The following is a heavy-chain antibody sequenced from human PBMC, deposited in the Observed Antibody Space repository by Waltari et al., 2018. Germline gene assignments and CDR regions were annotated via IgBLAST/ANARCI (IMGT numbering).Heavy chain of an antibody. Sequence: QVQLQQWGAGLLKPSETLSLTCAVYGGSFSGYYWSWIRQPPGKGLEWIGEINHSGSTNYNPSLKSRVTISVDTSKNQFFLKLSSVTAADTAVYYCATALDYDFWSGYDYWGQGTLVTVSS. CDR1: GGSFSGYY. J-gene: IGHJ4*02. V-gene: IGHV4-34*01. D-gene: IGHD3-3*01. CDR3: ATALDYDFWSGYDY. CDR2: INHSGST.